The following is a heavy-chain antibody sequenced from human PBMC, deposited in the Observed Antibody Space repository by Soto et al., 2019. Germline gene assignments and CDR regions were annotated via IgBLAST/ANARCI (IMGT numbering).Heavy chain of an antibody. J-gene: IGHJ4*02. D-gene: IGHD3-3*01. V-gene: IGHV1-18*01. CDR1: GYTFNSYG. CDR3: ARYFWSGQLPFYFDQ. Sequence: VLLVQSGAEVKKPGASVKVSCKASGYTFNSYGVSWVRQAPGQGLEWMGWISAYNGNTKYSQNLQGGVTMTIDTTTSSAYLEVRSLRSDDTAIYYCARYFWSGQLPFYFDQWGQGTLVTVSS. CDR2: ISAYNGNT.